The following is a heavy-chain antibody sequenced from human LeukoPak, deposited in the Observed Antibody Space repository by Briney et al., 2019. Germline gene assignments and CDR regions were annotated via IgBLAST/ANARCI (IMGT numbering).Heavy chain of an antibody. CDR2: INPNSGGT. J-gene: IGHJ5*02. V-gene: IGHV1-2*02. CDR3: ARDGAIEVAAAEYWFDP. D-gene: IGHD6-13*01. CDR1: GYTFTGYY. Sequence: ASVKVSCKASGYTFTGYYMHWVRQAPGQGLEWMGWINPNSGGTNYAQKFQGRVTMTRDTSISTAYMELSRLRSDDTAVYYCARDGAIEVAAAEYWFDPWGQGTLVTVSS.